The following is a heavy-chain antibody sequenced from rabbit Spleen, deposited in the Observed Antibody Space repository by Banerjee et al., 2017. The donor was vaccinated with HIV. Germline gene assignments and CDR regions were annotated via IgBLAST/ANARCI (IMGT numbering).Heavy chain of an antibody. D-gene: IGHD6-1*01. CDR1: GVSFSGDSY. CDR3: ARGAYSYDYGSDL. V-gene: IGHV1S40*01. Sequence: QSLEESGGDLVKPGASLTLTCIASGVSFSGDSYMCWVRQAPGKGLEWIVCIYTGSCGSTWYASWAKGRFTISKTSSTTVTLQMTSLTAADTATYFCARGAYSYDYGSDLWGQGTLVTVS. J-gene: IGHJ3*01. CDR2: IYTGSCGST.